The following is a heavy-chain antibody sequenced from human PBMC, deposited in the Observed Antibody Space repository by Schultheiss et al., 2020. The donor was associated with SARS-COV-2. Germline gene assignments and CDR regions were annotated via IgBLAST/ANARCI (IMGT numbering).Heavy chain of an antibody. J-gene: IGHJ6*02. CDR1: GDTFSSYV. V-gene: IGHV1-69*13. Sequence: SVKVSCKASGDTFSSYVIIWVRQAPGQGLEWMGGIISLFDTGNCGQKFQGRVTIAADESASTACMELSSLRSEDTAVYYCARGGDYYYGMDVWGQGTTVTVSS. CDR2: IISLFDTG. D-gene: IGHD3-10*01. CDR3: ARGGDYYYGMDV.